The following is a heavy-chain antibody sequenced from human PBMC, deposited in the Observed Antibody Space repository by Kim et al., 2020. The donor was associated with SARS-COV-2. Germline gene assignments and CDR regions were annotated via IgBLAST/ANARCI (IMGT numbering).Heavy chain of an antibody. CDR2: INHSGST. Sequence: SETLSLTCAVYGWSFSGYYWSWIRQPPGKGLEWIGEINHSGSTNYSPSLKSRVTISLDTSKNQFSLKLSSVTAADKAVYYCATYRAGSSHYGMDVWGQGITVTVSS. D-gene: IGHD3-10*01. V-gene: IGHV4-34*01. J-gene: IGHJ6*02. CDR3: ATYRAGSSHYGMDV. CDR1: GWSFSGYY.